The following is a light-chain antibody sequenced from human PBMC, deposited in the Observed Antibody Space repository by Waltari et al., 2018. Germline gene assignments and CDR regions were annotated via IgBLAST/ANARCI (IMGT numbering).Light chain of an antibody. CDR2: DVS. CDR3: SSYTSSSTRV. CDR1: SSDGGGYNV. Sequence: QSALTQPASVSGSPGPSITIPCPGTSSDGGGYNVGSWYQQHPGKAPKLMIYDVSNRPSGVSNRFSGSKSGNTASLTISGLQAEDEADYYCSSYTSSSTRVFGTGTKVTVL. V-gene: IGLV2-14*01. J-gene: IGLJ1*01.